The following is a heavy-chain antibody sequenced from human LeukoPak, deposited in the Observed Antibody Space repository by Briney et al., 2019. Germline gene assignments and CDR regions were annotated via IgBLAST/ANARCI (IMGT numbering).Heavy chain of an antibody. CDR2: INHSGST. V-gene: IGHV4-34*01. CDR1: GGSFSGYY. J-gene: IGHJ6*02. D-gene: IGHD3-10*01. Sequence: SETLSLTCAVYGGSFSGYYWSWIRQPPGKGLEWIGEINHSGSTNYNPSLKSRVTISVDTSKNQFSLKLSSVTAADTAVYYCARGREYYGSGRFYYYGTDVWGQGTTVTVSS. CDR3: ARGREYYGSGRFYYYGTDV.